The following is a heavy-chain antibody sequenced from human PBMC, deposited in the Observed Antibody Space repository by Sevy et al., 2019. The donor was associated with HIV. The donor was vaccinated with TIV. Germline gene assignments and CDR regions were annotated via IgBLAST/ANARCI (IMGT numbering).Heavy chain of an antibody. D-gene: IGHD2-2*01. CDR3: AREWVVDRYFDS. V-gene: IGHV3-33*01. CDR2: IWYDGSNK. J-gene: IGHJ4*02. CDR1: GFTFSSYG. Sequence: GGSLRLSCAASGFTFSSYGMHWVRQAPGKGLEWVAVIWYDGSNKYYADSVKGRFTISRDNSKNTLYLQMNSLRAEDTAVYYCAREWVVDRYFDSWGQGTLVTVSS.